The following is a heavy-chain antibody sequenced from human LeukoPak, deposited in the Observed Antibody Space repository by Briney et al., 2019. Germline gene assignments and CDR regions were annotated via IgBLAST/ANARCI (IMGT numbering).Heavy chain of an antibody. CDR1: GFTFSSFD. Sequence: PGGSLRLSCAASGFTFSSFDMNWVRQAPGKGPEWVSAISRNVGSTYYADSVKGRFTISRDNSKNTLFLQMNSLRAEDTALYYCATRDAYNYGRFDYWGQGTLVTVSS. CDR2: ISRNVGST. CDR3: ATRDAYNYGRFDY. J-gene: IGHJ4*02. V-gene: IGHV3-23*01. D-gene: IGHD5-24*01.